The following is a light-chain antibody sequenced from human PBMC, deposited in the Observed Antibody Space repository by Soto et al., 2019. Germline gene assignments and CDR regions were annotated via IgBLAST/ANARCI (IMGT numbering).Light chain of an antibody. J-gene: IGKJ2*02. CDR2: GAS. Sequence: EIVLTQSPGTLSLSPGERATLSCRASQSVSSNYLVWYQQRPGQALRLLIYGASSRATGIPDRFSGSGSGTDFAGTISRLEPEDVAVYYCQQYSASPWTFGQGTKLEIK. CDR3: QQYSASPWT. CDR1: QSVSSNY. V-gene: IGKV3-20*01.